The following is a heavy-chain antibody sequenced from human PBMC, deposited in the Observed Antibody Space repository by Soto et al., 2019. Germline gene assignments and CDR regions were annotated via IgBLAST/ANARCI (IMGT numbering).Heavy chain of an antibody. Sequence: ELQLVESGGGLTQPGGSLRLSCVVSGFIGSSSHMIWVRQAPGKGLEGVSILYHHRKTNYVDSVKGRLTISRDNSKNTVYLQMNSLRVEDTAVYYCARLTEAESHWGQGAVVTVSS. J-gene: IGHJ4*02. CDR2: LYHHRKT. CDR1: GFIGSSSH. CDR3: ARLTEAESH. V-gene: IGHV3-53*01.